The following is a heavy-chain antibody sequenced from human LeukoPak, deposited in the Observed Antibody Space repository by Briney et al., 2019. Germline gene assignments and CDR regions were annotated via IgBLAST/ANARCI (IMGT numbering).Heavy chain of an antibody. D-gene: IGHD3-16*02. CDR1: GYTFTEYS. J-gene: IGHJ4*02. Sequence: ASVKVSCKASGYTFTEYSLQWVRQATGQGLEWMGWINPNSGNTNYAQKFQGRVTMPGDSSISTAYMDLSGPRCDDTAGYYCASDQGVIPYYFGYWGQGALVTVSS. V-gene: IGHV1-2*02. CDR2: INPNSGNT. CDR3: ASDQGVIPYYFGY.